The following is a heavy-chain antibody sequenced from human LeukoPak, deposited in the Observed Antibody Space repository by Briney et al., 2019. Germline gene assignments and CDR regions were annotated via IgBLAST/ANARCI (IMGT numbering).Heavy chain of an antibody. D-gene: IGHD3-3*01. Sequence: SQTLSLTCTVSGGSISSGSCYWSWIRQPAGKGLEWIGRIYTSGSTNYNPSLKSRVTISVDTSKNQFSLKLSSVTAADTAVYYCARGLGVTIFGVVIGNFQHWGQGTLVTVSS. CDR2: IYTSGST. V-gene: IGHV4-61*02. J-gene: IGHJ1*01. CDR3: ARGLGVTIFGVVIGNFQH. CDR1: GGSISSGSCY.